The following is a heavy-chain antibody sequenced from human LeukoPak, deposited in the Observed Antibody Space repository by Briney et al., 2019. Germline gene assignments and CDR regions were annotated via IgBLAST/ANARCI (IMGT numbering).Heavy chain of an antibody. CDR2: IYHSGST. V-gene: IGHV4-38-2*01. D-gene: IGHD2-2*03. Sequence: PSETLSLTCAVSGYSISSGYYWGWIRQPPGKGLEWIGSIYHSGSTYYNPSLKSRVTISVDKSKNQFSLKLSSVTAADTAVYYCASGYCSSTSCPTNWGQGTLVTVSS. CDR3: ASGYCSSTSCPTN. J-gene: IGHJ4*02. CDR1: GYSISSGYY.